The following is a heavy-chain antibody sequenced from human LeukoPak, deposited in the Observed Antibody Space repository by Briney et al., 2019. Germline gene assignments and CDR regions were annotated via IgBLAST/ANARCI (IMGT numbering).Heavy chain of an antibody. J-gene: IGHJ4*02. V-gene: IGHV3-30-3*01. D-gene: IGHD3-3*01. CDR1: GFTFSSYA. Sequence: GALRLSCAASGFTFSSYAMHWVRQAPGKGLEWVAVISYDGSNKYYADSVKGRFTISRDNSKNTLYLQMNSLRVEDTAVYYCARVLEDGYYYFDYWGQGTLVTVSS. CDR3: ARVLEDGYYYFDY. CDR2: ISYDGSNK.